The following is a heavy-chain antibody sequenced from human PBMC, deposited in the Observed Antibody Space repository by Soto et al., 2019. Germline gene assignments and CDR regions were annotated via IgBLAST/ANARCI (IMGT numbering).Heavy chain of an antibody. V-gene: IGHV1-3*01. CDR1: GYTFTSYA. J-gene: IGHJ5*02. D-gene: IGHD2-15*01. Sequence: APVKVSCKASGYTFTSYAMHWVRQAPGQRLEWMGWINAGNGNTKYSQKFQGRVTITRDTSASTAYMELGSLRSEDTAVYYCAKGREVVVAAASWFDPWGQGTLVTVSS. CDR2: INAGNGNT. CDR3: AKGREVVVAAASWFDP.